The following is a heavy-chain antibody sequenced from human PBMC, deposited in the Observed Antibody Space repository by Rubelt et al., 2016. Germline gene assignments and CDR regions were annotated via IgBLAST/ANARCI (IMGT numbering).Heavy chain of an antibody. CDR3: ARYRTYSSSSDFDY. CDR2: IYSGGST. J-gene: IGHJ4*02. Sequence: RLSCAASGFTFSTYAMSWVRQAPGKGLEWVSVIYSGGSTYYADSVKGRFTISRDDAKNSLYLQMNSLRAEETALYYCARYRTYSSSSDFDYWGQGTLVTVSS. D-gene: IGHD6-6*01. V-gene: IGHV3-23*03. CDR1: GFTFSTYA.